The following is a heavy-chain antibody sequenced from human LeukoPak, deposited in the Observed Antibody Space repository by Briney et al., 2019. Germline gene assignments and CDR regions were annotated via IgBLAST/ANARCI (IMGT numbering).Heavy chain of an antibody. CDR3: ARHSSGWSPSFDY. CDR2: IYYSGST. D-gene: IGHD6-19*01. V-gene: IGHV4-59*08. J-gene: IGHJ4*02. Sequence: SETLSLTCTVSGGSISSYYWSWIRQPPGKGLEWIGYIYYSGSTNYNPSLKSRVTISVDTSKNQFSLKLSSVTAADTAVYYCARHSSGWSPSFDYWGQGTLVTVSS. CDR1: GGSISSYY.